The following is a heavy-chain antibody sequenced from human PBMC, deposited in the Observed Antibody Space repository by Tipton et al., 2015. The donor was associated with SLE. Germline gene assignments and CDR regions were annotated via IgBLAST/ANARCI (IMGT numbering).Heavy chain of an antibody. CDR1: GGTFSSYA. CDR3: ARDLGRAYSHIEGYYVMDI. J-gene: IGHJ6*02. CDR2: IIPILGIA. V-gene: IGHV1-69*09. Sequence: QLVQSGAEVKKPGSSVKVSCKASGGTFSSYAISWVRQAPGQGLEWMGRIIPILGIANYAQKVQGRVTITADKYTSTAYMELSSLRSEDTAVYYCARDLGRAYSHIEGYYVMDIWSRGTTVTVSS. D-gene: IGHD5-18*01.